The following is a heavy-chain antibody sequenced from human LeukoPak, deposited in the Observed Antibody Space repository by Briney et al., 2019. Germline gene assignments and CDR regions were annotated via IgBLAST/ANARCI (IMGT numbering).Heavy chain of an antibody. CDR1: GGSISSSSYY. CDR2: IYYSRST. CDR3: ARGEYYDFWSGRDYWNFDL. J-gene: IGHJ2*01. V-gene: IGHV4-39*01. Sequence: SETLSLTCTVSGGSISSSSYYWGWIRQPPGKGLEWIGSIYYSRSTYYNPSLKSRVTISVDTSKNQFSLKLSSLTAADTAVYYCARGEYYDFWSGRDYWNFDLWGRGTLVTVSS. D-gene: IGHD3-3*01.